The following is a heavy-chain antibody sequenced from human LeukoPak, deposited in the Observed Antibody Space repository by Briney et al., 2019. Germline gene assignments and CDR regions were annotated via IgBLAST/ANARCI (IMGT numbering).Heavy chain of an antibody. CDR3: ARDTGWYFDL. CDR1: GFTFSGYW. CDR2: ITGDGSST. D-gene: IGHD4-17*01. V-gene: IGHV3-74*01. J-gene: IGHJ2*01. Sequence: GGSLRLSCAASGFTFSGYWMHWVRQVPGKGLVWCSRITGDGSSTTYADSVKGRFTISRDNAKNTVCLQMISLRAEDTAVYYCARDTGWYFDLWGRGTLVTVSS.